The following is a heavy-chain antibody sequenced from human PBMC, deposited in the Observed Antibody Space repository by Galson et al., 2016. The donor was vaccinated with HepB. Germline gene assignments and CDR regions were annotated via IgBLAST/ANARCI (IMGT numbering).Heavy chain of an antibody. J-gene: IGHJ4*02. V-gene: IGHV3-23*01. CDR3: AKWSDAAATY. CDR2: ISGSGDTT. Sequence: SLRLSCAGTGFTFSTYAMSWVRQAPGKRLEWVSAISGSGDTTYYADSVKGRFSISRDNSKNTLYLQMSRLTAEDTAVYYCAKWSDAAATYWGQGALVTVSS. D-gene: IGHD6-13*01. CDR1: GFTFSTYA.